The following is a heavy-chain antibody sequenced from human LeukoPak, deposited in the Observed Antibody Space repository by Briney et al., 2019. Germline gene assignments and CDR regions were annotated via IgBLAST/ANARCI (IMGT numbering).Heavy chain of an antibody. CDR1: GFRFSSYD. CDR3: TRDMIRGVPDYIDY. Sequence: GGSLRLSCAATGFRFSSYDMHWVRQAPGKGLEGVAAISAEGDIQIYLDSVMGRFTISRDNSKSTLYLQMNSLRIEDTGFYYCTRDMIRGVPDYIDYWGQGTLVTVSS. J-gene: IGHJ4*02. CDR2: ISAEGDIQ. D-gene: IGHD3-10*01. V-gene: IGHV3-30-3*01.